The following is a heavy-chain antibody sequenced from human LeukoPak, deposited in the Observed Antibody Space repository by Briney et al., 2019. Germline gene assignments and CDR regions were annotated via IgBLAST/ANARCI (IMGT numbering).Heavy chain of an antibody. Sequence: PGGSLRLSCAASGFTFSDYYMSWIRQAPGKGLEWVSYISSSGSTIYYADSVKGRFTISRDNAKNSLYLQMNSLRAEDTAVYYCARSPRVKDQLLIDGYYYYMDVWGKGTTVTVSS. CDR3: ARSPRVKDQLLIDGYYYYMDV. CDR1: GFTFSDYY. V-gene: IGHV3-11*01. D-gene: IGHD2-2*01. J-gene: IGHJ6*03. CDR2: ISSSGSTI.